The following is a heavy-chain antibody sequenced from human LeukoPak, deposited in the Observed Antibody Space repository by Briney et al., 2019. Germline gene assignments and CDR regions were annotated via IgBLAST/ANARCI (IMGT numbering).Heavy chain of an antibody. D-gene: IGHD1-26*01. Sequence: ASVKVSCKASGYTFTGYYMHWVRQAPGQGLEWMGWINPNSGGTNYAQKFQGWVTMTRDTSISTAYMELSRLRSDDTAVCYCARGRGSYLTIYYFDYWGQGTLVTVSS. CDR3: ARGRGSYLTIYYFDY. J-gene: IGHJ4*02. CDR2: INPNSGGT. CDR1: GYTFTGYY. V-gene: IGHV1-2*04.